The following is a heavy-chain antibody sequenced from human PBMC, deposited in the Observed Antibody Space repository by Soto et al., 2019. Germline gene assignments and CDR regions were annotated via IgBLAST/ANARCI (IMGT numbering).Heavy chain of an antibody. V-gene: IGHV3-30*18. J-gene: IGHJ3*02. Sequence: PGGSLRLSCAASGFTFSSYGMHWVRQAPGKGLEWVAVISYDGSNKYYADSVKGRFTISRDNSKNTLYLQMNSLRAEDTAVYYCAKVLGELSKGVAAFDIWGQGTMVTVSS. CDR1: GFTFSSYG. CDR2: ISYDGSNK. D-gene: IGHD3-16*02. CDR3: AKVLGELSKGVAAFDI.